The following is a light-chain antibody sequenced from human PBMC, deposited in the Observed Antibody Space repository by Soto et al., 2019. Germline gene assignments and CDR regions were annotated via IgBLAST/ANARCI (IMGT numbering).Light chain of an antibody. CDR2: GAS. CDR1: QSVSSSY. V-gene: IGKV3-20*01. CDR3: QQYGSSRLT. Sequence: EIVLTQSPGTLSLSPGERATLSCRASQSVSSSYLAWYQQKPGQAPRLLIYGASSRATGIPDRFSGSGSGTDFTLTISRLEPEDVAVYYCQQYGSSRLTLGRR. J-gene: IGKJ4*02.